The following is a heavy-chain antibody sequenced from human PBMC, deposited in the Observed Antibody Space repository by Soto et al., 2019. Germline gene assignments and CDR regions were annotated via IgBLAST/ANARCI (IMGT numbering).Heavy chain of an antibody. D-gene: IGHD2-21*01. V-gene: IGHV4-39*01. CDR3: ARQPTTGDTDLWFDP. CDR1: GASIGISRS. Sequence: QLQLLESGQGRVKASEPLSLTCGVPGASIGISRSFGAGFRQPQGKGLGWLANIFYSGSTFYNPSLASRVSVSVDTSKNEFSLKLRSVTAADTAVYYCARQPTTGDTDLWFDPWGQGTLVTVSS. CDR2: IFYSGST. J-gene: IGHJ5*02.